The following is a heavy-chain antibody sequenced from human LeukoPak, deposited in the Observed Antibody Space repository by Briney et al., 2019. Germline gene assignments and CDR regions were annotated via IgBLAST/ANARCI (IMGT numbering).Heavy chain of an antibody. CDR1: GYTLTELS. J-gene: IGHJ3*02. D-gene: IGHD2-15*01. CDR2: FDPEDGET. V-gene: IGHV1-24*01. CDR3: ASYRKDIVVVVRLDAFDI. Sequence: ASVKVSCKVSGYTLTELSMHWVRQAPGKGLEWMGGFDPEDGETIYAQKFQGRVTMTEDTSTDTAYMELSSLRSEDTAVYYCASYRKDIVVVVRLDAFDIWGQGTMVTVSS.